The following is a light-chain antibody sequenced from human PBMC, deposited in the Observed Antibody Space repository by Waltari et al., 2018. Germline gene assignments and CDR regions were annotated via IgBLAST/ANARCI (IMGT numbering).Light chain of an antibody. CDR3: QQLNSYPLT. CDR1: QGISSY. V-gene: IGKV1-9*01. CDR2: AAS. J-gene: IGKJ4*01. Sequence: DIQLTQSPSFLSASVGDSVTITCRASQGISSYLAWYQQKPGKAPKLLIYAASTLQSGVPSRFSGSGSGTEFTLTISSLQPEDFATYYCQQLNSYPLTFGGGTKVEIK.